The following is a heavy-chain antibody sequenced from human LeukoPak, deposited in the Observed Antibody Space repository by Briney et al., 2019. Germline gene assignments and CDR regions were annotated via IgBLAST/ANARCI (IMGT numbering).Heavy chain of an antibody. V-gene: IGHV4-59*01. Sequence: PSETLSLTCTVSGGSISSYYWSWIRQPPGKGLEWIGYVYYSGSTNHNPSLRSRVTISVDTSKNQFSLNLNSVTAADTAVYYCARGGFSDYDLAYFDYWGQGTLVTV. CDR1: GGSISSYY. J-gene: IGHJ4*02. D-gene: IGHD5-12*01. CDR2: VYYSGST. CDR3: ARGGFSDYDLAYFDY.